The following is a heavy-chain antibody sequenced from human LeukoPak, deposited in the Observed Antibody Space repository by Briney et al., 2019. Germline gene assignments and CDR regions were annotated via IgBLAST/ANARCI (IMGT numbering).Heavy chain of an antibody. CDR2: ITSSGSSI. CDR1: GFRFNSYE. V-gene: IGHV3-48*03. D-gene: IGHD1-1*01. J-gene: IGHJ5*02. Sequence: GSLRLSCAASGFRFNSYEMNWVRQAPGKGLEWLSYITSSGSSIYYADFVKGRFTISRDNAKSSLYLQMNSLRAEDTAVYYCARLTGATTGGFDPWGQGTLVTVSS. CDR3: ARLTGATTGGFDP.